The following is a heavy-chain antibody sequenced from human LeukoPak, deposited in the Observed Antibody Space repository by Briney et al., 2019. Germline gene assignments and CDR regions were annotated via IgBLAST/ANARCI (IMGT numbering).Heavy chain of an antibody. CDR2: ISGSGVST. V-gene: IGHV3-23*01. CDR1: GFTFSSYG. D-gene: IGHD3-10*01. CDR3: AKYYYASGSYYAPFDY. Sequence: PGGSLRLSCAASGFTFSSYGMSWVRQAPGKGLEWVSAISGSGVSTYYADSVKGRFTISRDNSKNTLYLQMNSLRAEDTAVYYCAKYYYASGSYYAPFDYWGQGTLVTVSS. J-gene: IGHJ4*02.